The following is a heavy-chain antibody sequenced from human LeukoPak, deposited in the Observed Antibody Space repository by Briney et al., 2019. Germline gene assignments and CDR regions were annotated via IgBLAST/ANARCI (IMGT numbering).Heavy chain of an antibody. J-gene: IGHJ4*02. V-gene: IGHV4-39*01. CDR3: ARRSQAAAGRGIDY. D-gene: IGHD6-13*01. CDR2: IFYSGST. Sequence: PSETLSLTCTVSGDSISSSTYYWGWIRQPPGKGLEWIGTIFYSGSTYYNPSLKSRVTISGDTAKNQFSLKLSSVTAADTAVYYCARRSQAAAGRGIDYWGQGTLVTVSS. CDR1: GDSISSSTYY.